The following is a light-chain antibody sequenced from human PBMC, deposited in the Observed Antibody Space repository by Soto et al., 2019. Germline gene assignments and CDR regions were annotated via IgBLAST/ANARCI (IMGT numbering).Light chain of an antibody. Sequence: QSVLTQPRSVSGSPGQSVTISCTGTSSNVGGYNYVSWYRQHPGIAPQLIIYDVTKRPSGVPDRFSGSKSGNTASLTISGLQAEDEADYYCCSYAGSYSWVFGGGTKLTVL. J-gene: IGLJ3*02. CDR1: SSNVGGYNY. CDR2: DVT. V-gene: IGLV2-11*01. CDR3: CSYAGSYSWV.